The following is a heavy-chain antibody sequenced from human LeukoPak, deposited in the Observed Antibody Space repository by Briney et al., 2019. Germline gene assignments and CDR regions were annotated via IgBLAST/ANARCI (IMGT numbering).Heavy chain of an antibody. V-gene: IGHV3-66*01. CDR2: IFSGGNT. Sequence: GGSLRLSCAASGFTVSSYYMSWVRQAPGKGLGWVSVIFSGGNTYYADSVKGRFTISRDNSKNTLYLQMNSLRAGDTAVYYCARAEGPRSYGYYFDFWGQGTLVTVSS. CDR3: ARAEGPRSYGYYFDF. D-gene: IGHD5-18*01. CDR1: GFTVSSYY. J-gene: IGHJ4*02.